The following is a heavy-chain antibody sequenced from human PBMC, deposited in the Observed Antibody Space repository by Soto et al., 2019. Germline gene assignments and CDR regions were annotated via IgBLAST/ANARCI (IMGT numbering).Heavy chain of an antibody. Sequence: EASVRVSCKAAGYTFTSYGINWVRQAPGQGLEWMGWINTYNGNTNYAQRLQGRVTMTTDTSTSTAYMELRSLRSDDMAVYYCARATSGLFDSRGQRAPVPVSA. CDR2: INTYNGNT. CDR1: GYTFTSYG. V-gene: IGHV1-18*03. J-gene: IGHJ4*02. CDR3: ARATSGLFDS.